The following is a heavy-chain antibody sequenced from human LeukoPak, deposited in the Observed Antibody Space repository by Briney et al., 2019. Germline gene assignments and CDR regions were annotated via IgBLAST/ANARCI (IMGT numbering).Heavy chain of an antibody. J-gene: IGHJ5*02. CDR3: ARGTMVTKVWWFDP. V-gene: IGHV1-2*06. CDR1: GYTFTGYY. Sequence: GASVKVSCKASGYTFTGYYMHWVRQAPGQGLGWMGRINPNSGGTNYAQKFQGRVTTTRDTSISTAYMELSRLRSDDTAVYYCARGTMVTKVWWFDPWGQGTLVTVSS. CDR2: INPNSGGT. D-gene: IGHD2-21*02.